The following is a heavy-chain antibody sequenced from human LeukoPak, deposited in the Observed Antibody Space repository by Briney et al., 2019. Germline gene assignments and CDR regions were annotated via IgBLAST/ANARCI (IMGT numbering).Heavy chain of an antibody. CDR1: GYTFTSYY. CDR2: INPSGGST. Sequence: ASVKVSCKASGYTFTSYYMHWVRQAPGQGLEWMGIINPSGGSTSYAQKFQGRVTMTRDTSTSTVYMELSSLRSEDTAVYYCAGAGYCSSTSCYWWFDPWGQGTLVTVSS. D-gene: IGHD2-2*01. CDR3: AGAGYCSSTSCYWWFDP. J-gene: IGHJ5*02. V-gene: IGHV1-46*01.